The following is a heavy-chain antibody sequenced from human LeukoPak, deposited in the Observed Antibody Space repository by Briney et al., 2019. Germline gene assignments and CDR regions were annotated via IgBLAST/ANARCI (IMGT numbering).Heavy chain of an antibody. CDR3: ARDVGATPGYFDY. D-gene: IGHD1-26*01. Sequence: PSETLSLTCTVSGGSIRSGAYSWSWIRQPPGKGLEWIGYIYYSGSTYYNPSLKTRVSISLDTSKNQISLKLTSVTAADTAVYYCARDVGATPGYFDYWGQGTLVTVSS. J-gene: IGHJ4*02. CDR1: GGSIRSGAYS. CDR2: IYYSGST. V-gene: IGHV4-30-4*07.